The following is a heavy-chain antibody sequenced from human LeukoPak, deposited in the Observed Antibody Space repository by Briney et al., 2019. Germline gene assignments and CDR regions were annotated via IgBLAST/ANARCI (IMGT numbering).Heavy chain of an antibody. Sequence: SETLSLTCTVSAVSISIYYWSWIRQPPGKGLEWIGYIYYTGSTSYNPSLKNRVSISVDTSKDQFSLTLSSVTTADTAVYYCAREYNYGTYYFDYWGQGTLVTVSS. CDR1: AVSISIYY. V-gene: IGHV4-59*01. CDR3: AREYNYGTYYFDY. J-gene: IGHJ4*02. CDR2: IYYTGST. D-gene: IGHD5-18*01.